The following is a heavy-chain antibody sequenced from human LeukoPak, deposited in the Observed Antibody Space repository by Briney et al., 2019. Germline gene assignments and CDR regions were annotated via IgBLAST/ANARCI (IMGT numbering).Heavy chain of an antibody. Sequence: GGSLRLSCAASGFTFSSYNMNWVRQAPGKGLEWVSYISSSSTTIYYADSVKGRFTISSDKATNSVYLQMNSLRAEDTAVYYCAREVLTQAIYSGYNAFEIWGQGTMVTVSS. J-gene: IGHJ3*02. D-gene: IGHD5-12*01. CDR3: AREVLTQAIYSGYNAFEI. CDR1: GFTFSSYN. V-gene: IGHV3-48*01. CDR2: ISSSSTTI.